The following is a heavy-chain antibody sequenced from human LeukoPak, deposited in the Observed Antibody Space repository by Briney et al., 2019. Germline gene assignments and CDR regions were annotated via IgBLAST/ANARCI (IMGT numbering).Heavy chain of an antibody. CDR2: IYASGRT. Sequence: SQTLSLTCTVSGGPINIATYSWTWIRQPAGKGLEWIGRIYASGRTNYNPSLKSRVAVSMDTSKNQFSLELTSVTAADTAVYYCTRGWSAGGAFDIWGQGTVVTVSS. CDR1: GGPINIATYS. CDR3: TRGWSAGGAFDI. V-gene: IGHV4-61*02. J-gene: IGHJ3*02. D-gene: IGHD2-15*01.